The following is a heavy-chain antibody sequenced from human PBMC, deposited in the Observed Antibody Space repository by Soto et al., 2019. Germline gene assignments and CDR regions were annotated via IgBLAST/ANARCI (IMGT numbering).Heavy chain of an antibody. D-gene: IGHD3-3*01. CDR3: ARAMRSSYDFWSGYYYGMDV. V-gene: IGHV1-18*01. CDR1: GYTFTSYG. CDR2: ISAYNGNK. J-gene: IGHJ6*02. Sequence: ASVKVSCKASGYTFTSYGISWVRQAPGQGLEWMGWISAYNGNKNYAQKLQGRVTMTTDTSTSTAYMELRSLRSDDTAVYYCARAMRSSYDFWSGYYYGMDVWGQGTTVTVSS.